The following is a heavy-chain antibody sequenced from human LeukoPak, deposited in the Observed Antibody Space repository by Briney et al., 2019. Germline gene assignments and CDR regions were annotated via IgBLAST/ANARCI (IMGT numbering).Heavy chain of an antibody. CDR2: ISWNSGSI. CDR3: ARVRSGRRDYHYYYMDV. V-gene: IGHV3-9*01. J-gene: IGHJ6*03. D-gene: IGHD3-10*01. CDR1: GFTLDDYA. Sequence: GGSLRLSCAASGFTLDDYAMYWVRQAPGRGLEWVSGISWNSGSIGYADSVKGRFTISRDNAKNTLYLQMNSLRAEDTAVYYCARVRSGRRDYHYYYMDVWGKGTTVTVSS.